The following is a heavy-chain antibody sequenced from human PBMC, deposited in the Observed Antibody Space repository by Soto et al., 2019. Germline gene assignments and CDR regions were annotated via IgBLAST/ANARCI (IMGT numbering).Heavy chain of an antibody. CDR2: ISGGGTST. CDR1: GFSFGGYA. D-gene: IGHD1-26*01. J-gene: IGHJ6*02. CDR3: AKWGGYYPYYHEMDV. Sequence: PGVSLRLSCAASGFSFGGYAMSWVRQAPGKGLGWVSGISGGGTSTYYADSVKGRFTISRDSSMVYLQMNSLRAEDTAVYYCAKWGGYYPYYHEMDVWGQGTTVTVSS. V-gene: IGHV3-23*01.